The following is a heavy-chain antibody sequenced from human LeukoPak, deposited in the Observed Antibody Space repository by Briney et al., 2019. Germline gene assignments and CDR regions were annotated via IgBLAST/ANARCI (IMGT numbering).Heavy chain of an antibody. CDR2: INSDGSST. V-gene: IGHV3-74*01. CDR3: ARETGLLWFGELSPDSPYYFDY. D-gene: IGHD3-10*01. J-gene: IGHJ4*02. CDR1: GFTFSSYW. Sequence: GGSLRLSCAASGFTFSSYWMHWVRQAPGEGLVWVSLINSDGSSTRYADSVKGRFTISRDNAKNTLYLQMNSVRAEDTAVYYCARETGLLWFGELSPDSPYYFDYWGQGTLVTVSS.